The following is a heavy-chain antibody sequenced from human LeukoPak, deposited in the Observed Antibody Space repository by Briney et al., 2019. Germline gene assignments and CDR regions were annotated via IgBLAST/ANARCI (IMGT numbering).Heavy chain of an antibody. D-gene: IGHD6-13*01. CDR2: ISGSSRHK. Sequence: GGSLRLSCAASGFTFSSYTMNWVRQAPGKGLEWVSSISGSSRHKYYADSVKGRFTISRDNAKNSLYLQINSLRAEDTAVYYCARTANFAAGYYIDYWGQGTLVTVSS. V-gene: IGHV3-21*01. CDR1: GFTFSSYT. J-gene: IGHJ4*02. CDR3: ARTANFAAGYYIDY.